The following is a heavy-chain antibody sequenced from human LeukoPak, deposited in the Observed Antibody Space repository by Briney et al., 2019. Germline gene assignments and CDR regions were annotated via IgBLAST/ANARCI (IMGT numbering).Heavy chain of an antibody. J-gene: IGHJ5*02. D-gene: IGHD2-2*01. CDR2: MNPNSGNT. CDR3: AREMGPAFGWFDP. Sequence: ASVKVSCKASGYTFTSYDINWVRQATGQGLEWMGWMNPNSGNTGYAQKLQGRVTITRNTSISTAYMELSSLRSEDTAVYYCAREMGPAFGWFDPWGQGTLVTVSS. V-gene: IGHV1-8*03. CDR1: GYTFTSYD.